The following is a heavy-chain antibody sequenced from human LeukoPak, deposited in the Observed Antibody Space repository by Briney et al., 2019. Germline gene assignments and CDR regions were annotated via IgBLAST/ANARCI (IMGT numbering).Heavy chain of an antibody. D-gene: IGHD4-17*01. CDR3: ASKLTSGY. CDR1: GFTVTTNY. J-gene: IGHJ4*02. CDR2: IYSGGTT. V-gene: IGHV3-66*01. Sequence: GGSLRLSCVVSGFTVTTNYMSWVRQAPGKGLEWVSVIYSGGTTNYADSVKGRFTVYRDNSKNTLYLQMNSLRAEDTAVYYCASKLTSGYWGQGTLVTVSS.